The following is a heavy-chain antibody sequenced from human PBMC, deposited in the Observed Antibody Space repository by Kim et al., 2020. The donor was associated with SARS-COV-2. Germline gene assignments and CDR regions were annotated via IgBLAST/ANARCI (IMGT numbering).Heavy chain of an antibody. V-gene: IGHV4-59*08. CDR3: ARQARDCVWGSQGGFDY. J-gene: IGHJ4*02. D-gene: IGHD3-16*01. Sequence: LKSRVTISVATSKNPFSLKLSSVTAADTAVYYCARQARDCVWGSQGGFDYWGQGTLVTVSS.